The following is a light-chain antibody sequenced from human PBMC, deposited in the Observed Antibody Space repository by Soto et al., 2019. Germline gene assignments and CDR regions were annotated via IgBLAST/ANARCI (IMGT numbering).Light chain of an antibody. J-gene: IGKJ2*01. CDR2: GAS. CDR3: QQYGNSEYT. Sequence: EIVLTQSPGTLSLSPGERATLSCRASQSVSSSDLAWYQQKPGQAPRLLIYGASSRATGIPDRFSGGGSGTDFTLTISRLEPEDFAVYYCQQYGNSEYTFGQGTKLEIK. CDR1: QSVSSSD. V-gene: IGKV3-20*01.